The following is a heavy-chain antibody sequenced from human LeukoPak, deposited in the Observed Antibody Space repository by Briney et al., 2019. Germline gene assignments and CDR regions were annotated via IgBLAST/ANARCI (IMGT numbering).Heavy chain of an antibody. Sequence: GESLKISCKGSGYTFTNYWIAWVRQMPGKGLEWMGIIYPGDSDTRYSPSFQGQVTISADKSISTAYLQWSSLKASDTAMYYCARRYYYGSGSSYVGYWGQGTLVTVSS. CDR3: ARRYYYGSGSSYVGY. CDR1: GYTFTNYW. CDR2: IYPGDSDT. D-gene: IGHD3-10*01. J-gene: IGHJ4*02. V-gene: IGHV5-51*01.